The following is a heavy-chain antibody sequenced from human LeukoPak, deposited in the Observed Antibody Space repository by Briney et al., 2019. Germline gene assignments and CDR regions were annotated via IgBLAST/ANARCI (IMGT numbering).Heavy chain of an antibody. D-gene: IGHD3-16*01. CDR2: INHSGST. CDR1: GGSFSGYY. J-gene: IGHJ4*02. CDR3: ARELGTTWDY. V-gene: IGHV4-34*01. Sequence: SETLSLTCAVYGGSFSGYYWSWIRQPPGKGLEWIGEINHSGSTNYNPSLKSRVTISVDTSKNQFSLKLSSVTAADTAVYYCARELGTTWDYWGQGTLVTVSS.